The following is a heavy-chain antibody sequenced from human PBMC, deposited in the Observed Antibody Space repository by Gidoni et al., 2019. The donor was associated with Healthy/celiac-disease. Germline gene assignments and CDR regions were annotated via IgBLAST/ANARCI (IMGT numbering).Heavy chain of an antibody. D-gene: IGHD3-22*01. CDR2: IDPNDSDI. Sequence: EVQLVQSGAEVKTPGESLKISCTGSGYRFRSYWIGWVCQMPGKGLVWMGIIDPNDSDIRYSPSFQGKVTISADKSTSTAYLQWSSLKASDTAIYYCARPMGLYDSSGLIFDYWGHGTLVTVSS. CDR3: ARPMGLYDSSGLIFDY. V-gene: IGHV5-51*01. J-gene: IGHJ4*01. CDR1: GYRFRSYW.